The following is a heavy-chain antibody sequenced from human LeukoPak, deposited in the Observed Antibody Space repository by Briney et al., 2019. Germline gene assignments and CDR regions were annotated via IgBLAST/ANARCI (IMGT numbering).Heavy chain of an antibody. Sequence: GGSLRLSCAASGFTFGDYGMSWVRQAPGKGLEWVSGSNWNGDSTGYADSVKGRFTISRDNAKKSLYLQMNSLRAEDTALYYCARAQTYGDYRLLLDYWGQGTLVTVSS. D-gene: IGHD4-17*01. CDR1: GFTFGDYG. CDR2: SNWNGDST. J-gene: IGHJ4*02. V-gene: IGHV3-20*04. CDR3: ARAQTYGDYRLLLDY.